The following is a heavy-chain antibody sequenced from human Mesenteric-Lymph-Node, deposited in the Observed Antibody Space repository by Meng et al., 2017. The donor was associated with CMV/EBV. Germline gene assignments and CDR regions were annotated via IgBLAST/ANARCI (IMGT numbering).Heavy chain of an antibody. V-gene: IGHV4-39*07. Sequence: SETLSLTCTVSGGSISSSSYYWGWIHQPPGKGLEWIGSIYYSGSTYYNPSLKSRVTISVDTSKNQFSLKLSSVTAADTALYYFARGGGKYYYGSGSPYYFDYWGQGTLVTVSS. CDR1: GGSISSSSYY. CDR3: ARGGGKYYYGSGSPYYFDY. D-gene: IGHD3-10*01. J-gene: IGHJ4*02. CDR2: IYYSGST.